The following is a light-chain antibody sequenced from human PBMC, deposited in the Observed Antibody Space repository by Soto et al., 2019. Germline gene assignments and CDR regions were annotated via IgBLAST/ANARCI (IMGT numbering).Light chain of an antibody. J-gene: IGKJ1*01. CDR1: QSVSST. CDR3: QQYNNWPWT. V-gene: IGKV3-15*01. CDR2: GAS. Sequence: EIVMTQSPATLSVSPGERATLSCRASQSVSSTLAWYQQKPGQAPRLLIYGASTRATGIPARFSGSGSGTEFTLTISSLQSEDFAVYYGQQYNNWPWTFGQGTK.